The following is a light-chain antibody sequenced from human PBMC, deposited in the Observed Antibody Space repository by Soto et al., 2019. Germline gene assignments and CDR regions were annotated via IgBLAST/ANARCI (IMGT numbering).Light chain of an antibody. CDR1: QTISSW. CDR3: QQYNSYSEA. CDR2: KAS. Sequence: DIQMTQSPSTLSGSVGDRVTITCRASQTISSWLAWYQQKPGKAPKLLIYKASTLKSGVQSRFSGSGSGTEFTLTISSLQPDDFATYYCQQYNSYSEAFGQGTKVEIK. J-gene: IGKJ1*01. V-gene: IGKV1-5*03.